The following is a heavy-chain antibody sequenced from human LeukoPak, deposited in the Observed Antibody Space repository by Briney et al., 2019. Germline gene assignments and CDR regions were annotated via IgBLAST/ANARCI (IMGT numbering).Heavy chain of an antibody. Sequence: SVKVSCKASGYTFTGYYMHWVRQAPGQGLEWMGWINPNSGGTDYAQKFQGRVTMARDTSISTAYMELSRLRSDDTAVYYCAVAKYYYDSSGYYHAYFDYWGQGTLVTVSS. CDR2: INPNSGGT. CDR1: GYTFTGYY. CDR3: AVAKYYYDSSGYYHAYFDY. D-gene: IGHD3-22*01. V-gene: IGHV1-2*02. J-gene: IGHJ4*02.